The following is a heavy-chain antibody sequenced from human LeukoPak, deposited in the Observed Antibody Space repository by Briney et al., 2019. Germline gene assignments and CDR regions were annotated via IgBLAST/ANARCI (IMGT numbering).Heavy chain of an antibody. D-gene: IGHD3-3*01. V-gene: IGHV3-30*18. Sequence: GWSLRLSCAASGFTFSSYGMHWVRQAPGKGLEWVAVISYDGSNKYYADSVKGRFTISRDNSKNTLYLQMNSLRAEDTAVYYCAKDYYDFWSGGYYYYYGMDVWGQGTTVTVSS. CDR1: GFTFSSYG. CDR3: AKDYYDFWSGGYYYYYGMDV. CDR2: ISYDGSNK. J-gene: IGHJ6*02.